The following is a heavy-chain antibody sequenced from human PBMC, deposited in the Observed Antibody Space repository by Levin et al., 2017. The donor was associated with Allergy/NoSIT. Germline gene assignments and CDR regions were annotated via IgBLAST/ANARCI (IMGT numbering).Heavy chain of an antibody. CDR2: ITSSGVT. J-gene: IGHJ5*02. V-gene: IGHV3-48*01. CDR3: TGDAWGSYNFWFDL. D-gene: IGHD3-16*01. CDR1: GFSFISHS. Sequence: GESLKISCAASGFSFISHSMNWVRQAPGKGLEWVSYITSSGVTMYAGSVEGRFTISRDNAKNSVHLALSSLRAEDTAIYYCTGDAWGSYNFWFDLWGQGCLVTVSS.